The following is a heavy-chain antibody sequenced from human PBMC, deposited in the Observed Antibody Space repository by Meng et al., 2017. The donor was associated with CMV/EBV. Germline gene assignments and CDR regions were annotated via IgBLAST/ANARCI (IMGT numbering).Heavy chain of an antibody. D-gene: IGHD6-19*01. V-gene: IGHV3-21*01. CDR2: ISSSSSYI. CDR1: GFTFSSYS. CDR3: ASRTAVAEFDY. Sequence: GESLKISCAASGFTFSSYSMNWVRQAPGKGLEWVSSISSSSSYIYYAGSVKGRFTISRDNAKNSLYLQMNSLRAEDTAVYYCASRTAVAEFDYWGQGTLVTVSS. J-gene: IGHJ4*02.